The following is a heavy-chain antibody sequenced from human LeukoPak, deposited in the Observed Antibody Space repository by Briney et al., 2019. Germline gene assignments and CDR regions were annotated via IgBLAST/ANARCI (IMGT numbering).Heavy chain of an antibody. CDR2: ITGEGDGA. D-gene: IGHD6-19*01. V-gene: IGHV3-23*01. J-gene: IGHJ4*02. CDR1: GFTFTRYA. Sequence: GGSLRLSCAASGFTFTRYAMTWVRQAPGRGLEWVSTITGEGDGAYYPDSVKGRFTTSRDNAKNTLYLQINSLRADDTAVYSCAKESSSRGWYGPDYWGQGTLVTVSS. CDR3: AKESSSRGWYGPDY.